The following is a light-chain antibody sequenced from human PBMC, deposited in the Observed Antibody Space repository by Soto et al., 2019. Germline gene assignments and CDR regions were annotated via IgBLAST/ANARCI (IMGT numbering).Light chain of an antibody. J-gene: IGKJ4*01. CDR3: QQRSSWPLT. CDR1: QSVSSSY. CDR2: GAS. Sequence: EVVLTQSPGTLSLSPGERATLSCRASQSVSSSYLAWFQQKPGQAPRVLIYGASNRATGIPARLSGSGSGTDFTLTVSNLEPEDFAVYYCQQRSSWPLTFGGGTKVDIK. V-gene: IGKV3D-20*02.